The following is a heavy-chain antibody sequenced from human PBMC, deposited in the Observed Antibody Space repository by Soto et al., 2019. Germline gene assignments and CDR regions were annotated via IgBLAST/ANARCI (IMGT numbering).Heavy chain of an antibody. V-gene: IGHV3-23*01. CDR3: AKADYSYSWAPGDY. D-gene: IGHD6-13*01. CDR2: ISGSGDTT. J-gene: IGHJ4*02. Sequence: GGSLRLSCVISRLTFSNYALNWVRQAPGKGLEWVSSISGSGDTTYYADSVKGRFTISRDNSKDTLYLQMNSLRVEDTALYYCAKADYSYSWAPGDYWGQGTLVTVSS. CDR1: RLTFSNYA.